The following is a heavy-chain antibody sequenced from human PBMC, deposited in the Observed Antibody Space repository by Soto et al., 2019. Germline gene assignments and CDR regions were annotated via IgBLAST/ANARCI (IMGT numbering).Heavy chain of an antibody. CDR3: ARRHTVTSFDY. D-gene: IGHD4-17*01. Sequence: KPSETLSLTCTVSGGSISSSRYYWGWIRQPPGKGLEWIGSIYYSGSTYYNPSLKSRVTISVDTSKNQFSLKLSSVTAADTAVYYCARRHTVTSFDYWGQGTLVTVSS. CDR1: GGSISSSRYY. V-gene: IGHV4-39*01. J-gene: IGHJ4*02. CDR2: IYYSGST.